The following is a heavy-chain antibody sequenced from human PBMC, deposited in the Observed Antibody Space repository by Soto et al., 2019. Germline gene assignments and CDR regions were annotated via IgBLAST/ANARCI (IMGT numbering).Heavy chain of an antibody. CDR3: ARDSPYSSSSLLKHNWFDP. V-gene: IGHV1-18*01. D-gene: IGHD6-6*01. Sequence: QVQLVQSGAEVKKPGASVKVSCKASGYTFTSYGISWVRQAPGQGLEWMGWISAYNGNTNYAQKLQGRVTMTTDTSTGTAYMELRSLRSDDTAVYYCARDSPYSSSSLLKHNWFDPWGQGTLVTVSS. CDR1: GYTFTSYG. J-gene: IGHJ5*02. CDR2: ISAYNGNT.